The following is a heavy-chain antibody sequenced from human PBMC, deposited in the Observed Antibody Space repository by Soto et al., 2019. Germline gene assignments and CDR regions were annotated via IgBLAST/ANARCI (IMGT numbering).Heavy chain of an antibody. V-gene: IGHV1-69*08. J-gene: IGHJ3*01. CDR2: IIPIPDIT. Sequence: QVQLVQSGAEVRKPGSSVKVSCKAPGGTFSTYIISWVRQAPGQGLEWMGRIIPIPDITNYAQKFQGRVTVTADRSTSTAYMELTSLTSEATAVYYCARDRITTRGDAFDLWGQGTMVTVSS. CDR1: GGTFSTYI. D-gene: IGHD3-3*01. CDR3: ARDRITTRGDAFDL.